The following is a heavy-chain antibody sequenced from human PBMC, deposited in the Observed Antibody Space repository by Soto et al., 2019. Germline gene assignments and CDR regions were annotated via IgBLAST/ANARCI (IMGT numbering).Heavy chain of an antibody. CDR3: AREAGYYDRSGYNWFDP. V-gene: IGHV4-59*01. Sequence: PSETLSLTCTVSGGSISHYYWSWIRQPPGKGLEWIGYIYYSGSTNYNPSLKGRVTISLDTSKNQFSLIVSSVTAADTAVYYCAREAGYYDRSGYNWFDPWGQGIQVTVSS. CDR2: IYYSGST. D-gene: IGHD3-22*01. CDR1: GGSISHYY. J-gene: IGHJ5*02.